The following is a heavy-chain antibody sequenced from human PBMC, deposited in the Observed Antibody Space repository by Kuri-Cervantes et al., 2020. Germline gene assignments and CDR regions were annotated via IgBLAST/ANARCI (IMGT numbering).Heavy chain of an antibody. CDR1: GFTFSSYS. CDR2: ISTNSSYI. CDR3: AKGSGSSSYYYYYYGMDV. Sequence: GESLKISWAASGFTFSSYSMNWVRQAPGKGLEWVSSISTNSSYIYYADSVKGRFAISRDNAKNSLYLQMNSLRAEDTALYYCAKGSGSSSYYYYYYGMDVWGQGTLVTVSS. J-gene: IGHJ6*02. V-gene: IGHV3-21*04. D-gene: IGHD3-3*01.